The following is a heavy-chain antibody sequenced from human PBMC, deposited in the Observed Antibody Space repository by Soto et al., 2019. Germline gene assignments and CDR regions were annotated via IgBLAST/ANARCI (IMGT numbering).Heavy chain of an antibody. CDR2: INGGGTSI. CDR3: ARENYGDAFDF. V-gene: IGHV3-48*03. CDR1: GFTVTNYE. J-gene: IGHJ4*02. Sequence: GGSLRLSYAASGFTVTNYEMSWVRQAPGKGLEWVSYINGGGTSIKYADSVKGRFTMSRDNARNSLYLQMNSLRDEDTAVYYCARENYGDAFDFWGQGTLVTVSS. D-gene: IGHD4-17*01.